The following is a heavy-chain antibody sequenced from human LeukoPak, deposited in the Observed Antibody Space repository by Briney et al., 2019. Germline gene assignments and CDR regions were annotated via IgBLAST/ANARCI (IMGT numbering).Heavy chain of an antibody. Sequence: GGSLRLSCAASGFTFSSYGMHWVRQAPGKGLEWVAVISYDGSNKYYADSVKGRFTISRDNSKNTLYLQMNSLRAEDTAVYYCARDIRVVGNSAENWYFDLWGRGTLVTVSS. CDR3: ARDIRVVGNSAENWYFDL. CDR2: ISYDGSNK. CDR1: GFTFSSYG. V-gene: IGHV3-30*03. D-gene: IGHD4-23*01. J-gene: IGHJ2*01.